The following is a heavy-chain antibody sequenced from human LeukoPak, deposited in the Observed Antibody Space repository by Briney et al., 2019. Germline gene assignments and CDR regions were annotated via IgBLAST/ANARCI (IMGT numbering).Heavy chain of an antibody. D-gene: IGHD3-9*01. CDR3: ARDRSRDVDYDILTLPYYFDY. V-gene: IGHV3-21*01. CDR2: ISSSSSYI. Sequence: GGSLRLSCAASGFTFSSYSMNWVRQAPGKGLEWVSSISSSSSYIYYADSVKGRFTISRDNAKNSLYLQMNSLRAEDTAVYYCARDRSRDVDYDILTLPYYFDYWGQGTLVTVSS. J-gene: IGHJ4*02. CDR1: GFTFSSYS.